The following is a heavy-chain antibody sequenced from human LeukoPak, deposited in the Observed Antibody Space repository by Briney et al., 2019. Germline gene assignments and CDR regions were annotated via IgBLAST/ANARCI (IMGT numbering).Heavy chain of an antibody. CDR2: IYYSGST. CDR3: ARTWPFWSGYAFDI. Sequence: SETLSLTCAVYGGSFSGYYWSWIRQPPGKGLEWIGYIYYSGSTNYNPSLKSRVTISVDTSKNQFSLKLSSVTAADTAVYYCARTWPFWSGYAFDIWGQGTMVTVSS. J-gene: IGHJ3*02. V-gene: IGHV4-59*08. D-gene: IGHD3-3*01. CDR1: GGSFSGYY.